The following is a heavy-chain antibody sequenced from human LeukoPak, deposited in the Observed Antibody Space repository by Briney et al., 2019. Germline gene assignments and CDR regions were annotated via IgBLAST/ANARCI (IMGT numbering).Heavy chain of an antibody. CDR3: ARASLDAFYYGMDV. CDR1: GSTFSCYA. CDR2: ISYDGSNK. D-gene: IGHD2-2*01. J-gene: IGHJ6*02. Sequence: QPGGCLRLSCAASGSTFSCYAMPWVRQAPGKGLEWVAVISYDGSNKYYADSVKGRFTISRDNSKNTLYLQMNSLRAEDTAVYYCARASLDAFYYGMDVWGQGTTGTVSS. V-gene: IGHV3-30-3*01.